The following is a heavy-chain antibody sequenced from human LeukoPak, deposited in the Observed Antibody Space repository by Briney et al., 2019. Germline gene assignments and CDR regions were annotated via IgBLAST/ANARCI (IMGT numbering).Heavy chain of an antibody. CDR1: GYTFTSYG. Sequence: GASVKVSCKASGYTFTSYGINWVRQAPGQGLEWMGWISAYTGNTNYAQKLQGRVTMTTDTSTGTAYMELRSLRSDDTAVYYCAREGDSGSYFPPWFDPWGQGTLVTVSS. CDR3: AREGDSGSYFPPWFDP. D-gene: IGHD1-26*01. J-gene: IGHJ5*02. V-gene: IGHV1-18*01. CDR2: ISAYTGNT.